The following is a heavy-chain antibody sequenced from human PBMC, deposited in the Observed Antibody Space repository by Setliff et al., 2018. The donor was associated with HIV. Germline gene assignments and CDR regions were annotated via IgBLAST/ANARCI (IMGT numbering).Heavy chain of an antibody. J-gene: IGHJ4*02. Sequence: SVKVSCKASGGTSISYAINWVRQAPGQGLEWMGGIIPIFGTTKYAQKFQGRVTITADESTSTAYMELSSLRSEDTAVYYCARGRITGNEAHWGQGTLVTVSS. CDR3: ARGRITGNEAH. CDR1: GGTSISYA. D-gene: IGHD1-20*01. CDR2: IIPIFGTT. V-gene: IGHV1-69*13.